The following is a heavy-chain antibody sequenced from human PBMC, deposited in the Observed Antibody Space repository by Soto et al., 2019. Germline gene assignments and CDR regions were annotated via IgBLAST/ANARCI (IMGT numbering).Heavy chain of an antibody. CDR2: INGGTGQI. D-gene: IGHD1-1*01. CDR3: ARGKGMEENYYSYGLDI. J-gene: IGHJ6*02. V-gene: IGHV1-3*01. Sequence: ASVKVSCKASGYTFTTHAMHWVRQAPGQSLEWMGWINGGTGQIKHSQRFQGRVNITRDTSASTAYMELSSLRSEDTAVYYCARGKGMEENYYSYGLDIWGQGTTVTV. CDR1: GYTFTTHA.